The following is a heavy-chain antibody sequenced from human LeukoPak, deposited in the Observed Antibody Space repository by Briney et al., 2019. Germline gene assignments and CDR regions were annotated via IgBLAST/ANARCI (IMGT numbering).Heavy chain of an antibody. V-gene: IGHV4-4*02. CDR2: IYHTGST. Sequence: SETLSLTCAVSGGSISTNNWWSWVSQPPGKGLEWIGEIYHTGSTNYSPSLRSRVTMSIDKSNNQFSLNLNSVTAADTAVYYCAKSGDYLWDYWGQGTLVTVSS. D-gene: IGHD3-16*01. CDR1: GGSISTNNW. CDR3: AKSGDYLWDY. J-gene: IGHJ4*02.